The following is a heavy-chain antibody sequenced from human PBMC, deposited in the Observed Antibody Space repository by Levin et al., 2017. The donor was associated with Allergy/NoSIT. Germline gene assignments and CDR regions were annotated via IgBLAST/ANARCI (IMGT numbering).Heavy chain of an antibody. CDR3: AREGRYYDSSGTSCP. CDR2: IYYSGST. J-gene: IGHJ5*02. V-gene: IGHV4-30-4*01. Sequence: SQTLSLTCTVSGGSISSGDYYWSWIRQPPGKGLEWIGYIYYSGSTYYNPSLKSRVTISVDTSKNQFSLKLSSVTAADTAVYYCAREGRYYDSSGTSCPWGQGTLVTVSA. D-gene: IGHD3-22*01. CDR1: GGSISSGDYY.